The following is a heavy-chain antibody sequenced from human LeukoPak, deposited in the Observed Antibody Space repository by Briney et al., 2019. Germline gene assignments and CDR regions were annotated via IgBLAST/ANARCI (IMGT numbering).Heavy chain of an antibody. CDR2: ISAYNGNT. CDR3: ARESLSSSWYYYYYYMDV. J-gene: IGHJ6*03. V-gene: IGHV1-18*01. D-gene: IGHD6-13*01. CDR1: GYTFTSYG. Sequence: ASVKVSCKASGYTFTSYGISWVRQAPGQGLEWMGWISAYNGNTNYAQKLQGRVTMTTDTSTSTAYMELRSLRSDDTAVYYCARESLSSSWYYYYYYMDVWGKGTTVTVSS.